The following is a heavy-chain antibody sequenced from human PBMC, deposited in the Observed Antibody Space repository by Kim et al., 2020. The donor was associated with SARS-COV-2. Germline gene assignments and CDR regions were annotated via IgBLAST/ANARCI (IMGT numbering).Heavy chain of an antibody. J-gene: IGHJ4*02. V-gene: IGHV3-21*01. CDR3: AREPDYYDSSGPSDY. CDR2: ISSSSSYI. Sequence: GGSLRLSCAASGFTFSSYSMNWVRQAPGKGLVWVSSISSSSSYIYYADSVKGRFTISRDNAKNSLYLQMNSLRAEDTAVYYCAREPDYYDSSGPSDYWGQGTLVTVSS. D-gene: IGHD3-22*01. CDR1: GFTFSSYS.